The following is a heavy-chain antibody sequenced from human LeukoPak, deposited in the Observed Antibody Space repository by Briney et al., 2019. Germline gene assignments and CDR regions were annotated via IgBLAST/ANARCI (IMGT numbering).Heavy chain of an antibody. D-gene: IGHD6-19*01. Sequence: GGSLRLSCAASGFTFSTYWVHWVRQAPGKGLERVSRINSDGTTTNYADSVKGRFTISRDNAKNTLYLQMNTLRVEDTAVYYCARAGWYRWDYWGQGTLVTVSS. CDR1: GFTFSTYW. CDR3: ARAGWYRWDY. CDR2: INSDGTTT. J-gene: IGHJ4*02. V-gene: IGHV3-74*01.